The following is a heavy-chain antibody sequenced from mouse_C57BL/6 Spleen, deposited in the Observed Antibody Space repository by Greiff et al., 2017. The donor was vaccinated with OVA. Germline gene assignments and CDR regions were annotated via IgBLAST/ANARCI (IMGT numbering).Heavy chain of an antibody. CDR1: GYTFTSYW. CDR3: ARSLGYFDV. CDR2: IYPSDSET. J-gene: IGHJ1*03. D-gene: IGHD6-2*01. V-gene: IGHV1-61*01. Sequence: QVQLQQPGAELVRPGSSVKLSCKASGYTFTSYWMDWVKQRPGPGLEWIGNIYPSDSETHYNQKFKDKATLTVDKSSSTAYMQLSSLTSEDSAVYYCARSLGYFDVWGTGTTVTVSS.